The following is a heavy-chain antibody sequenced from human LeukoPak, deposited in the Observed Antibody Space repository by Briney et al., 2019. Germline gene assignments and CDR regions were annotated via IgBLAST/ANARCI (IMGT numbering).Heavy chain of an antibody. CDR3: TRGMDHINYAWFDP. CDR2: IFGSRDSI. Sequence: GGSLRLSCAASGFSFSDFGMGWVRQAPGKRLEWVSSIFGSRDSISYANSVKGRFTISRDNAENSLYLQMDSLRVEDTAAYYCTRGMDHINYAWFDPWGQGTLVIVSS. CDR1: GFSFSDFG. V-gene: IGHV3-21*06. J-gene: IGHJ5*02. D-gene: IGHD4-11*01.